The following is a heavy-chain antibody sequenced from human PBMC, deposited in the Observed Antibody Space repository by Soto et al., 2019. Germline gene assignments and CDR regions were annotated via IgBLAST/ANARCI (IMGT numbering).Heavy chain of an antibody. CDR1: GGSISSYY. CDR2: IYYSGAT. D-gene: IGHD5-12*01. Sequence: ETLSLTCTVSGGSISSYYWAWIRQPPGKGLEWVATIYYSGATYYNPSLKSRLTISIDTSKNQFSLKLSSVTAADTAVYYCARGGEMATIREDSFDYWGQGTLVTVSS. J-gene: IGHJ4*02. V-gene: IGHV4-39*07. CDR3: ARGGEMATIREDSFDY.